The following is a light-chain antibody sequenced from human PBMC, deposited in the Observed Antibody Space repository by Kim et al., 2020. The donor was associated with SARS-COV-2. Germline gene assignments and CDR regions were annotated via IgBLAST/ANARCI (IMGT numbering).Light chain of an antibody. CDR3: QAWNSRTGV. Sequence: SYELTQPPSVSVSPGQTASITCPGDKLGDKFACWFQQKPGQSPVLVIYQDDKRPSGIPERFSGSNSGNTATLTISGTQAMDEADYYCQAWNSRTGVFGTGTKVTVL. CDR1: KLGDKF. J-gene: IGLJ1*01. V-gene: IGLV3-1*01. CDR2: QDD.